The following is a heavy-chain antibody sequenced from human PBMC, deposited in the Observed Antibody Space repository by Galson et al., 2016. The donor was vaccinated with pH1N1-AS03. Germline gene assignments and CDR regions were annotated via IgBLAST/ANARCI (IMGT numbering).Heavy chain of an antibody. J-gene: IGHJ4*02. D-gene: IGHD1-26*01. V-gene: IGHV1-8*01. Sequence: SVKVSCKASGYTFTSYDINWVRQSTGRGLEWMGWMNPSSGNTGYAQKFQGRVTMTRDTSIRTAYMELYNLRSADTAVYYCTKKYRVNTNGRYAELGYWGQGTLVTVSS. CDR1: GYTFTSYD. CDR2: MNPSSGNT. CDR3: TKKYRVNTNGRYAELGY.